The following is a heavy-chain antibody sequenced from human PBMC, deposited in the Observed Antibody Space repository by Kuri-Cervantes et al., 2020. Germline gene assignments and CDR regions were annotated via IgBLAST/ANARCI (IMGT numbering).Heavy chain of an antibody. V-gene: IGHV4-30-4*01. CDR2: IYHSGST. J-gene: IGHJ3*02. CDR1: GGSISSGDYY. Sequence: SETLSLTCTVSGGSISSGDYYWSWIRQPPGKGLEWIGYIYHSGSTYYNPSLKSRVTISVDTSKNQFSLKLSSVTAADTAVYYCARVFRSGYYYLYAFDIWGQGTMVTVSS. D-gene: IGHD3-22*01. CDR3: ARVFRSGYYYLYAFDI.